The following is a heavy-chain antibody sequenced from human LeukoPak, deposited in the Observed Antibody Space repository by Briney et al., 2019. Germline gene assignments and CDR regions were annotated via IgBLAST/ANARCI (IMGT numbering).Heavy chain of an antibody. Sequence: GSLRLSCAASGFTFSSYAMSWVRQAPGKGLEWVSAISGSGGSTYYADSVKGRFTISRDNSKNTLYLQMNSLRAEDTAVYYCARHQDYYDSSGYTHWGQGTLVTVSS. D-gene: IGHD3-22*01. V-gene: IGHV3-23*01. CDR3: ARHQDYYDSSGYTH. CDR2: ISGSGGST. J-gene: IGHJ4*02. CDR1: GFTFSSYA.